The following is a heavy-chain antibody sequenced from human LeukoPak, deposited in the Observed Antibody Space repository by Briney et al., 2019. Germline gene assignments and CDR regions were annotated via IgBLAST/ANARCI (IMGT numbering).Heavy chain of an antibody. CDR2: IRYDGSNK. V-gene: IGHV3-30*02. D-gene: IGHD6-13*01. CDR1: GFTFSSYG. Sequence: QPGGSLRLSCAASGFTFSSYGMHWVRQAPGKGLEWVAFIRYDGSNKYYADSVKGRFTISRDNSKNTLYLQMNSLRAEDTAVYYCAKDRSRGYSSNPTPYFDYWGQGTLVTVSS. CDR3: AKDRSRGYSSNPTPYFDY. J-gene: IGHJ4*02.